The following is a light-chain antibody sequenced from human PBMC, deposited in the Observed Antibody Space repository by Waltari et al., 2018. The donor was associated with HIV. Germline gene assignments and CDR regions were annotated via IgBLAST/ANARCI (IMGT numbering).Light chain of an antibody. V-gene: IGLV2-14*01. CDR3: SSYIKTDTLL. CDR2: GVD. Sequence: QSALTQPASVSGSPGQSITISCTGSSSDIGFYNLVSWYRQHPGKAPQLVIYGVDTRPSGSKSGNTASLTMSTLQAEDEADYYCSSYIKTDTLLFGGGTKLTVL. J-gene: IGLJ3*02. CDR1: SSDIGFYNL.